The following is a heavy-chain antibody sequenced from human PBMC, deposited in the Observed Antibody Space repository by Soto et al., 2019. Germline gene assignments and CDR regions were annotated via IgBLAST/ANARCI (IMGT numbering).Heavy chain of an antibody. CDR1: GGTLSSYA. V-gene: IGHV1-69*13. CDR3: ARVYYDFWSGSHYYYGMDV. Sequence: ASVKVSCKASGGTLSSYAISWVRQAPGQGLEWMGGIIPIFGTANYAQKFQGRVTITADESTSTAYMELSSLRSEDTAVYYCARVYYDFWSGSHYYYGMDVWGQGTTVTVSS. D-gene: IGHD3-3*01. CDR2: IIPIFGTA. J-gene: IGHJ6*02.